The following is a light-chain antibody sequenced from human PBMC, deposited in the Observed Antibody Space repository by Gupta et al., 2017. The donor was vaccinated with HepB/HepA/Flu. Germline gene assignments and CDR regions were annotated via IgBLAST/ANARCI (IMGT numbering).Light chain of an antibody. CDR1: QSIGSSY. Sequence: EIVLTQSPATLSLSPGERATLSCRASQSIGSSYLAWFQQTPGQAPRLLIYGASSRATGIPDRFSGGGSGTDFTLTISRLEAEDFAVYYCQQYGSSPWTFGQGTKVEIK. CDR2: GAS. V-gene: IGKV3-20*01. J-gene: IGKJ1*01. CDR3: QQYGSSPWT.